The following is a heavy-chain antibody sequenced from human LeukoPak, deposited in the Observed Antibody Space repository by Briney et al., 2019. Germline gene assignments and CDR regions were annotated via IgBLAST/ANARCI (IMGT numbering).Heavy chain of an antibody. D-gene: IGHD1-26*01. J-gene: IGHJ4*02. Sequence: GGSLRLSCAASGFTFSDYYMSWIRQAPGKGLEWVSYISSSGSTIYYADSVKGRFTISRDNAKNSLYLQMNSLRAEDTAVYYCAKAKWELLPPADWGQGTLVTVSS. CDR1: GFTFSDYY. CDR2: ISSSGSTI. V-gene: IGHV3-11*04. CDR3: AKAKWELLPPAD.